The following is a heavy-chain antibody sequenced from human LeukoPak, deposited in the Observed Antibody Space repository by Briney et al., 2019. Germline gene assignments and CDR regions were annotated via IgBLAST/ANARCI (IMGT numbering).Heavy chain of an antibody. J-gene: IGHJ5*02. V-gene: IGHV1-69*04. CDR2: IIPILGIA. CDR1: GGTFSSYA. D-gene: IGHD2-21*02. CDR3: ARDQHIVVVTATLNWFDP. Sequence: SVKVSCKASGGTFSSYAISWVRQAPGQGLEWMGRIIPILGIANYAQKFQGRVTITADKSTSTAYMELSSLRSEDTAVCYCARDQHIVVVTATLNWFDPWGQGTLVTVSS.